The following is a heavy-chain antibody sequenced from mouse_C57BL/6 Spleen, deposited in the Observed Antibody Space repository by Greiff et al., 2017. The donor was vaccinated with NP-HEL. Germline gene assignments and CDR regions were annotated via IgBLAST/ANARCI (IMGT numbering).Heavy chain of an antibody. D-gene: IGHD2-4*01. CDR1: GYAFSSSW. Sequence: VQLMESGPELVKPGASVKISCKASGYAFSSSWMNWVKQRPGKGLEWIGRIYPGDGGTNYNGKFKGKATLTADKSSSTAYMQLSSLTSEDSAVYFCARRYDYDSAMDYWGQGTSVTVSS. V-gene: IGHV1-82*01. CDR2: IYPGDGGT. J-gene: IGHJ4*01. CDR3: ARRYDYDSAMDY.